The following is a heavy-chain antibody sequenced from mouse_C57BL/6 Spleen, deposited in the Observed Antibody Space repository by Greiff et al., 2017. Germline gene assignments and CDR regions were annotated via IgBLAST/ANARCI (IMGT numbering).Heavy chain of an antibody. Sequence: QVQLQPSGAELMKPGASVKLSCKATGYTFTGYWLEWVKQRPGHGLEWIGEIFPGSGSTNYNAKFTGKATFTADTSSNTAYMQLSSLTTEDSAIECCARLGPNAMDYWGQGTSVTVSS. CDR3: ARLGPNAMDY. V-gene: IGHV1-9*01. J-gene: IGHJ4*01. CDR2: IFPGSGST. CDR1: GYTFTGYW.